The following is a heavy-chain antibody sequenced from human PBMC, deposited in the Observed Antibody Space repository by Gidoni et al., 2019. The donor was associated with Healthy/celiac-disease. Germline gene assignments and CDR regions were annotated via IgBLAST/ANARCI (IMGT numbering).Heavy chain of an antibody. Sequence: VRQAPGKGLEWVGRIKSKTDGGTTDYAAPVKGRFTISRDDSKNTLYLQMNSLKTEDTAVYYCTTTNPYGVTDAFDIWGQGTMVTVSS. D-gene: IGHD4-17*01. CDR2: IKSKTDGGTT. J-gene: IGHJ3*02. V-gene: IGHV3-15*01. CDR3: TTTNPYGVTDAFDI.